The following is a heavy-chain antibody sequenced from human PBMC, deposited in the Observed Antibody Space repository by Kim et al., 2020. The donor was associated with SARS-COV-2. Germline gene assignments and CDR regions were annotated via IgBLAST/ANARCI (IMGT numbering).Heavy chain of an antibody. CDR1: GFTFSSYA. CDR3: AHGRVRGVIGY. V-gene: IGHV3-23*01. Sequence: GGSLRLSCAASGFTFSSYAMSWVRQAPGKGLEWVSAISGSGGSTYYADSVKGRFTISRDNSKNTLYLQMNSLRAEDTAVYYCAHGRVRGVIGYWGQGTLVTVSS. D-gene: IGHD3-10*01. J-gene: IGHJ4*02. CDR2: ISGSGGST.